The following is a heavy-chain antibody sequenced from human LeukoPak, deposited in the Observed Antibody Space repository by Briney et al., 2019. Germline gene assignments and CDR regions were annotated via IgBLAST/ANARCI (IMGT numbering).Heavy chain of an antibody. D-gene: IGHD3-3*01. CDR3: AKARPFTIFGVVYYFDY. V-gene: IGHV3-30-3*01. J-gene: IGHJ4*02. Sequence: GGSLRLSCAASGFTFSSYAMHCVRQAPGKGLEWVAVISYDGSNKYYADSVKGRFTISRDNSKDTLYLQMNSLRAEDTAVYYCAKARPFTIFGVVYYFDYWGQGTLVTVSS. CDR2: ISYDGSNK. CDR1: GFTFSSYA.